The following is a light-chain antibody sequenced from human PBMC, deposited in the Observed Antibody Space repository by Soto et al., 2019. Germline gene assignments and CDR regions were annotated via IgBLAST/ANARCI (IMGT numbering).Light chain of an antibody. Sequence: IVITQSPATLSVSPGEGATLSCRASRSVRINLAWFQQKPGQPPRLLIYRASSRATGIPARFSGSGSGTEFTLTISSLQSEDFAVYYCHQRQSWPRTFGQGTKVDIK. J-gene: IGKJ1*01. CDR2: RAS. CDR3: HQRQSWPRT. V-gene: IGKV3-15*01. CDR1: RSVRIN.